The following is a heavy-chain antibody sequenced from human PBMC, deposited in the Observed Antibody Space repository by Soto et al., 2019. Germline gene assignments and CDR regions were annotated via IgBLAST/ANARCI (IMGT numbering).Heavy chain of an antibody. J-gene: IGHJ4*02. CDR2: TTWDGINI. D-gene: IGHD2-15*01. V-gene: IGHV3-43*01. CDR3: AKDGIAGH. Sequence: GGSLRLSCTASGFTFGDYTMHWVRQAPGKGLEWVSLTTWDGINIEYADSVRGRFTISRDNSKNSLYLQMNGLRHEDTAFYYCAKDGIAGHWGQGTLVTVSS. CDR1: GFTFGDYT.